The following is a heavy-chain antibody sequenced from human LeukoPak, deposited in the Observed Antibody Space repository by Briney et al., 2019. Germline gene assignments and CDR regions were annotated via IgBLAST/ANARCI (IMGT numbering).Heavy chain of an antibody. J-gene: IGHJ4*02. CDR2: IRSKANNYAT. CDR1: GFTFSGSA. CDR3: TRDQTPYY. Sequence: GGSLRLSCAASGFTFSGSAMHWVRQAPGKGLEWVGRIRSKANNYATAYAASVKGRFTISRDDSKSIAYLQMNSLKTEDTAVYYCTRDQTPYYWGQGTLVTVSS. V-gene: IGHV3-73*01.